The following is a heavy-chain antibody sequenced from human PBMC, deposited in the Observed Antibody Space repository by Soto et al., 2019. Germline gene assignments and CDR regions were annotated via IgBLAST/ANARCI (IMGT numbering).Heavy chain of an antibody. CDR1: GFTFSIYG. D-gene: IGHD2-2*01. V-gene: IGHV3-21*06. CDR3: ARDPSEGRVGNWFES. J-gene: IGHJ5*01. CDR2: ISSSTSYV. Sequence: GGSLRLSCAASGFTFSIYGMNWLRQAPGKGLEWVASISSSTSYVYYADSVKGRFSTSRDNAKNILYLEMYALRTEDTAVYYCARDPSEGRVGNWFESWGQGTLVTVPQ.